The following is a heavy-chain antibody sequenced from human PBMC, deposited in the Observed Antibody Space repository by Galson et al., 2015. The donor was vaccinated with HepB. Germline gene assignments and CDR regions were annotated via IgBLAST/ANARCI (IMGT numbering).Heavy chain of an antibody. CDR2: INPSDGST. V-gene: IGHV1-46*01. J-gene: IGHJ4*02. CDR1: GYTFSTFY. D-gene: IGHD3-3*01. CDR3: ARVAPHYAVLIGYYGESDY. Sequence: SVKVSCKASGYTFSTFYIHWVRQAPGQGLEWMGIINPSDGSTSYAQRFRGRVTMTRDTSTNTVYMDLATLGYEDTADYYCARVAPHYAVLIGYYGESDYWGQGTAVTVSS.